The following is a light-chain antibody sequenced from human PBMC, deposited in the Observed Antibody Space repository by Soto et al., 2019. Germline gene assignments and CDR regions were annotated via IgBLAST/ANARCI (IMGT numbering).Light chain of an antibody. CDR3: AAWDDSLSVLYV. Sequence: QSVLTQPPSASGTPGQRVTISCSGSSSNIGSNYVYWYQQLPATAPKLLIYRNNQRPSGVPDRFSGAKSGTSASLAISGRRYEDEADYYCAAWDDSLSVLYVFGTGTKLTVL. V-gene: IGLV1-47*01. CDR1: SSNIGSNY. J-gene: IGLJ1*01. CDR2: RNN.